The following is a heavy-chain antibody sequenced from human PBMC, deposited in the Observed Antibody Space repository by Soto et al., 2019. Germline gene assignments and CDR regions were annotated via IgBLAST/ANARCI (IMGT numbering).Heavy chain of an antibody. CDR3: GNDRGVPSVTTLLRRGRAFNI. V-gene: IGHV4-31*09. J-gene: IGHJ3*02. CDR1: GGSISSNGYY. CDR2: IYYSGST. Sequence: SETLSLTCTVSGGSISSNGYYWSWICQHPGKGLEWIGYIYYSGSTYYNPSLKSRVTISVDKSKNQFSLKLSSVTAADTAVYYGGNDRGVPSVTTLLRRGRAFNIWGQGTMVTVAS. D-gene: IGHD5-12*01.